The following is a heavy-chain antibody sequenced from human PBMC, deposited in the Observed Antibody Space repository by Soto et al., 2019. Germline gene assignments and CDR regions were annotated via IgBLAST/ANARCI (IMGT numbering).Heavy chain of an antibody. CDR3: ARAHYGDYGYGMDV. Sequence: QLQLQESGSGLVKPSQTLSLTCAVSGGSISSGGYSWSWIRQPPGKGLEWIGYIFHSGSPYYNPSRKSRATISVDRSKNQFSLKLSSVTAADTAVYYCARAHYGDYGYGMDVWGQGTTVTVSS. V-gene: IGHV4-30-2*01. D-gene: IGHD4-17*01. CDR1: GGSISSGGYS. J-gene: IGHJ6*02. CDR2: IFHSGSP.